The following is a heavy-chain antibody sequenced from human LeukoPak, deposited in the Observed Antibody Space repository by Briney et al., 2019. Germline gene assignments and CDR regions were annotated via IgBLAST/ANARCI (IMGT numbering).Heavy chain of an antibody. V-gene: IGHV3-73*01. J-gene: IGHJ4*02. D-gene: IGHD6-19*01. Sequence: GGSLRLSCAASGLTFSLSAMHWVRQASGKGLEWVGRIRNKADSYATAYAASVKGRFTISRDNSKNTLYLQLNSLRAEDTAVYYCAKDRGSSGWIVDYWGQGTLVTVSS. CDR1: GLTFSLSA. CDR3: AKDRGSSGWIVDY. CDR2: IRNKADSYAT.